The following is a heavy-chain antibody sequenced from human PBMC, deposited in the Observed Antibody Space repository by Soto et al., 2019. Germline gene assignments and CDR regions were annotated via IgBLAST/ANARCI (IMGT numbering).Heavy chain of an antibody. CDR3: ARHYQLTGRGDLRFFDI. J-gene: IGHJ3*02. V-gene: IGHV1-69*05. D-gene: IGHD1-20*01. CDR2: IIPIFGTA. CDR1: GGTFSSYA. Sequence: SVKVSCKASGGTFSSYAISWVRQAPGQGFEWMGGIIPIFGTANYAQKLQGRVTMTTDTSTSTAYMELRSLRSDDTAVYYCARHYQLTGRGDLRFFDIWGQGTMVTVSS.